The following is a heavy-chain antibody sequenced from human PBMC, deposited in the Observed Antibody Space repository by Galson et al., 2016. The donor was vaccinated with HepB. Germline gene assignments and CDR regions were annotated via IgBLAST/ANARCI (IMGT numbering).Heavy chain of an antibody. V-gene: IGHV3-30*18. CDR3: AKVGPITGGLARYFDS. D-gene: IGHD3-16*01. Sequence: SLRLSCAASEFTFTSSGMHWVRQAPGQGLEWVAGISFDGTNKDYGDSVKGRFTISRDTSKNTLYLQMNSLKVEDTAVYYCAKVGPITGGLARYFDSWGQGTLVTVSS. CDR2: ISFDGTNK. CDR1: EFTFTSSG. J-gene: IGHJ4*02.